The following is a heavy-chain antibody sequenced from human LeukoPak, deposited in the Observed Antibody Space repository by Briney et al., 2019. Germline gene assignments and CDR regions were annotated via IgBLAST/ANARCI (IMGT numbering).Heavy chain of an antibody. CDR1: GFTVSSNY. CDR3: ASLTPYKRNDWGSNI. D-gene: IGHD1-1*01. V-gene: IGHV3-53*01. Sequence: PGGSLRLSCAASGFTVSSNYMTWVRRAPVPGIDWVSFIETGGSTYYADTVKGRFTISRDKSKNTLYLQMSSLRVEDTAVYYCASLTPYKRNDWGSNIWGQGTVVTVSS. J-gene: IGHJ3*02. CDR2: IETGGST.